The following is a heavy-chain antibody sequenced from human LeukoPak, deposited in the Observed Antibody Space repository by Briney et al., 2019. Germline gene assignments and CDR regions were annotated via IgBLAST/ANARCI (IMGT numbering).Heavy chain of an antibody. CDR2: INWNGAWT. CDR3: AGYYYDSSRGFDL. J-gene: IGHJ5*02. V-gene: IGHV3-20*04. Sequence: GGSLRLSCAASGFKFDDYGMGWVRQAPGKGLEWVCDINWNGAWTGYADSVKGRFTIARDNAKNSLYLQMNSLRAEDTALYYCAGYYYDSSRGFDLWGQGTLVTVSA. CDR1: GFKFDDYG. D-gene: IGHD3-22*01.